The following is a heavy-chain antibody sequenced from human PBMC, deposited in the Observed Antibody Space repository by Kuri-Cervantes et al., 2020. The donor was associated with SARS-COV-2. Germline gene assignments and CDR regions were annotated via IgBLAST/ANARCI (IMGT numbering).Heavy chain of an antibody. CDR1: GGSISSGDYY. Sequence: SETLSLTCTVSGGSISSGDYYWSWIRQPPGKGLEWIGYIYYSGSTYYSPSLKSRVTISVDTSKNQFSLKLSSVTAADTAVYYCAKTPIGAHFTFYYMDVWGKGPRSPSP. CDR3: AKTPIGAHFTFYYMDV. CDR2: IYYSGST. V-gene: IGHV4-30-4*08. D-gene: IGHD2/OR15-2a*01. J-gene: IGHJ6*03.